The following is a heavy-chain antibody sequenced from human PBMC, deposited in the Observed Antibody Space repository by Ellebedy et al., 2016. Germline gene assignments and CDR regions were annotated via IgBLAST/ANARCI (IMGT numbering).Heavy chain of an antibody. Sequence: GESLKISCAASGFTFSRDWMTWVRQVPGKSLEWVGNIKEDGRQTYYVDSLRGRFTISRDNARNSLFLQMNSLRVEDTAVYYCARDRRYFDLWGRGTLVTVSS. CDR1: GFTFSRDW. CDR2: IKEDGRQT. CDR3: ARDRRYFDL. V-gene: IGHV3-7*03. J-gene: IGHJ2*01.